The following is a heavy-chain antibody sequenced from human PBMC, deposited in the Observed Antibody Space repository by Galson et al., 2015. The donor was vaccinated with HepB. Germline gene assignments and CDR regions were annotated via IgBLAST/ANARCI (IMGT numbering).Heavy chain of an antibody. CDR3: ARRSSGNSFDY. D-gene: IGHD1-26*01. CDR2: ISGSYTT. J-gene: IGHJ4*02. V-gene: IGHV3-48*02. CDR1: GFTFSSYT. Sequence: SLRLSCAASGFTFSSYTMNWVRQAPGKGLEWVSSISGSYTTYYADSVKGRFTISRDNAKNSLYLQMNSLRDEDTAVYYCARRSSGNSFDYWGRGTLVTVSS.